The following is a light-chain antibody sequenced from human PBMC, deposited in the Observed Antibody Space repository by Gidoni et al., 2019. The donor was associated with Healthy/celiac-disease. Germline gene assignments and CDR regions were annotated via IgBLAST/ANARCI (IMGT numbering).Light chain of an antibody. CDR1: QDISNY. Sequence: DIQMTQYPSSLSASVGDRVTITCQASQDISNYLNWYQQKPGKAPKLLIYDASNLETGVPSRFSGSGSGTDFTFTISSLQPEDIATYYCQQYDNLPPGMCSFGQGTKLEIK. CDR3: QQYDNLPPGMCS. J-gene: IGKJ2*04. V-gene: IGKV1-33*01. CDR2: DAS.